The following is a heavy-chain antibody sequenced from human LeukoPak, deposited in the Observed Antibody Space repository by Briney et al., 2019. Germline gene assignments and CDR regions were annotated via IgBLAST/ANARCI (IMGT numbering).Heavy chain of an antibody. D-gene: IGHD3-22*01. CDR2: ISSRSNYI. J-gene: IGHJ3*02. Sequence: GGSLRLSCAASGFTFSSYNMNWVRQAPGKGLEWVSSISSRSNYIYLADSLKGRFTISRDNAKNSLYLQMNSLRAEDTAMYYCARDRAVYSDSRGYYRDAFDIWGQGTMVTVSS. CDR3: ARDRAVYSDSRGYYRDAFDI. V-gene: IGHV3-21*01. CDR1: GFTFSSYN.